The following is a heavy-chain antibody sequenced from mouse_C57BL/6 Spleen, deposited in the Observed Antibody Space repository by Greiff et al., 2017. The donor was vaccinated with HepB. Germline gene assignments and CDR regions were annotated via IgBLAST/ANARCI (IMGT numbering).Heavy chain of an antibody. D-gene: IGHD2-1*01. CDR1: GYTFTSYW. Sequence: VQLQQPGTELVKPGASVKLSCKGSGYTFTSYWMHWVKQRPGQGLEWIGNINPSNGGTNYNEKFKSKATLTVDKSSSTAYMQLSSLTSEDSAVYYCARDLYSFYAMDYWGQGTSVTVSS. V-gene: IGHV1-53*01. J-gene: IGHJ4*01. CDR3: ARDLYSFYAMDY. CDR2: INPSNGGT.